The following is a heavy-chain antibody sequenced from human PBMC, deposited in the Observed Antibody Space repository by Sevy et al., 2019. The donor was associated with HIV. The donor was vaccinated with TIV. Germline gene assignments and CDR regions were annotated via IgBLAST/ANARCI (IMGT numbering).Heavy chain of an antibody. D-gene: IGHD2-2*01. CDR3: AKGPHIVVVPAAKGSGAFDI. CDR2: ISGSGGST. Sequence: GGSLRLSCAVSGFSFDSYGMTWVRQAPGKGLEWVSAISGSGGSTYYADSVKGRFTISRDNSKNTLYLQMNSLRAEDTAVYYCAKGPHIVVVPAAKGSGAFDIWGQGTMVTVSS. V-gene: IGHV3-23*01. CDR1: GFSFDSYG. J-gene: IGHJ3*02.